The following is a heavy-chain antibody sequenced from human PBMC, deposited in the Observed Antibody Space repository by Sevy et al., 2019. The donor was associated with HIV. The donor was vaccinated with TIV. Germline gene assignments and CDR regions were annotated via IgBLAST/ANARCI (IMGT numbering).Heavy chain of an antibody. CDR3: ARTIAAAETFDY. CDR2: ISSSSDII. Sequence: GGSLRLSCAVSGFIFSGYSMNWVRQAPGRGLEWVSYISSSSDIIYYADSVKGRFTISRDNARNSLYLQMNSLRDEDTAVYYCARTIAAAETFDYWGQRALVTVSS. J-gene: IGHJ4*02. D-gene: IGHD6-25*01. V-gene: IGHV3-48*02. CDR1: GFIFSGYS.